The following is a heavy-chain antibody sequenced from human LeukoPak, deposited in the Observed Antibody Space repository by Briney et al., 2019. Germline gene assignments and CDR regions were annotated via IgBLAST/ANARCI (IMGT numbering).Heavy chain of an antibody. Sequence: PGGSLRLSCAASGFTFSSHGMNWVRQAPGKGLEWVSGIIPSGHTTYYADSVKGRFTISRDNAKNSLYLQMNSLRAEDTAVYYCAREKRYNWNYDAFDIWGQGTMVTVSS. D-gene: IGHD1-7*01. CDR1: GFTFSSHG. CDR3: AREKRYNWNYDAFDI. J-gene: IGHJ3*02. V-gene: IGHV3-48*04. CDR2: IIPSGHTT.